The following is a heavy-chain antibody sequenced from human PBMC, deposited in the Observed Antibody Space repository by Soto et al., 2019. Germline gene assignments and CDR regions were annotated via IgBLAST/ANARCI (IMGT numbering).Heavy chain of an antibody. J-gene: IGHJ5*02. V-gene: IGHV3-49*04. CDR1: GFTFGDYA. CDR2: IRSKAYGGTT. D-gene: IGHD4-17*01. CDR3: TRMNGDYDLNWFDP. Sequence: EVQLVESGGGLVQPGRSLRLSCTASGFTFGDYAMRWVRQAPGKGLEWVGFIRSKAYGGTTEYAASVKGRFTISRDDSKSIAYLQMNSLKTEDTAVYYCTRMNGDYDLNWFDPWGQGTLVTVSS.